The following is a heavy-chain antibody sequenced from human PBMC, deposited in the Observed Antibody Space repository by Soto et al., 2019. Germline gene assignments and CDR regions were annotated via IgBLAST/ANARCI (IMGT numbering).Heavy chain of an antibody. D-gene: IGHD3-22*01. CDR1: GYTFTYYP. CDR2: INTGNGNT. J-gene: IGHJ4*02. CDR3: ARDGYFYDSSGYYPNLLDY. V-gene: IGHV1-3*04. Sequence: VQLVQSGAEVRKPGASVKVSCKASGYTFTYYPMHWVRQAPGQRLEWMGWINTGNGNTEYSQKLRGRVTISRDTSASTAYMELSSLRSEDTAVYYCARDGYFYDSSGYYPNLLDYWGQGTLVTVSS.